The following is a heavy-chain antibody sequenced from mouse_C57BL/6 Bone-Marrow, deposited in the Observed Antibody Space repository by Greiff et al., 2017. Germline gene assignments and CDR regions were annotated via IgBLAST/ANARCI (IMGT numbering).Heavy chain of an antibody. J-gene: IGHJ2*02. V-gene: IGHV5-17*01. Sequence: EVKVVASGGGLVKPGGSLKLSCAASGFSFSDDGMHLFRQAPEKVLGWVAYFSSGSSTIYSADTVKGRFTISNDNSKNTLFLQMTSLRSEYTAMYYCARPYFDYWGQGTSLTVSS. CDR3: ARPYFDY. CDR1: GFSFSDDG. CDR2: FSSGSSTI.